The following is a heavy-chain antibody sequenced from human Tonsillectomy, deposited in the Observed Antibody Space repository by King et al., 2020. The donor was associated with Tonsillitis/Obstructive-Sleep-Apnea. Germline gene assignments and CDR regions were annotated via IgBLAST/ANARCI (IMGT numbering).Heavy chain of an antibody. D-gene: IGHD6-19*01. CDR2: FSSYHGNT. V-gene: IGHV1-18*01. CDR3: ARDGVWESSGWLDY. Sequence: QLVQSGVEVKKPGASVKVACKASCYTFTSYGISWVRQAPGQGLEWMGWFSSYHGNTNFSKKLQGRFTMTTDTSTSPAYMELRSLRSDDTAVYYCARDGVWESSGWLDYWGQGTLVTVSS. CDR1: CYTFTSYG. J-gene: IGHJ4*02.